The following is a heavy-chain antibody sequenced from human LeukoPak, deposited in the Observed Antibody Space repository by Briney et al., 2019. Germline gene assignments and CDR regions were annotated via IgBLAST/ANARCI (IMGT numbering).Heavy chain of an antibody. Sequence: GGSLRLSCAASGFTFSSYAMSWVRQAPGKGLEWVSAISGSGGSTYYADSVKGRFTISRDNSKNTLYLQMNSLRAEDTAVYYCVKTSDPGYSSSWYTYYFDYWGQGTLVTVSS. D-gene: IGHD6-13*01. CDR2: ISGSGGST. CDR1: GFTFSSYA. J-gene: IGHJ4*02. CDR3: VKTSDPGYSSSWYTYYFDY. V-gene: IGHV3-23*01.